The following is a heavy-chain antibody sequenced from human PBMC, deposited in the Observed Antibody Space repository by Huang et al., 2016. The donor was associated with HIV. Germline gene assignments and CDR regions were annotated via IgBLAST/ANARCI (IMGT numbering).Heavy chain of an antibody. D-gene: IGHD5-12*01. CDR1: GFSFANYA. Sequence: QVQLVESGGGVVQPGRSLRLSCAASGFSFANYAMHWVRQVPGKRLEWVTFISNDGISRYYADSVKGRFTISRDNFKNALYLQMNRLRGDDTAVYYCTREYTVAGAFDLWGQGTMVTVSS. CDR2: ISNDGISR. CDR3: TREYTVAGAFDL. V-gene: IGHV3-30-3*01. J-gene: IGHJ3*01.